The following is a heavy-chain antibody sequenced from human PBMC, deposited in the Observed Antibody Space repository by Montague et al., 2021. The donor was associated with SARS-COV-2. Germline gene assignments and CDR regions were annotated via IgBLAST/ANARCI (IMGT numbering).Heavy chain of an antibody. CDR2: IYYTGSS. CDR3: ARGWGYYDSSGYLLFDY. J-gene: IGHJ4*02. CDR1: GGSVSSGSFY. Sequence: SETLSLTCTVSGGSVSSGSFYWSWIRQPPGKGLELIGYIYYTGSSNYNPSLKSRVTISVDTSKNQFSLKLSSVTAADTAVYYCARGWGYYDSSGYLLFDYWGQGTPVTVSS. V-gene: IGHV4-61*01. D-gene: IGHD3-22*01.